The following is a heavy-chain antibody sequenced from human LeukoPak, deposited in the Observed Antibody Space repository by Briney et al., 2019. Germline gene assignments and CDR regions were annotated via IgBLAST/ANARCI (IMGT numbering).Heavy chain of an antibody. D-gene: IGHD2-8*02. Sequence: GGSLKLSCAASGFSFSGSAMHWVRQASGKGLEWVGRIRSKPHNYATAYAASVRGRFILSREDSENTVFLQMNSMRTEDTAGYNCTPVFGKVVFTKTNGGRGTLVTVSS. V-gene: IGHV3-73*01. J-gene: IGHJ4*02. CDR3: TPVFGKVVFTKTN. CDR2: IRSKPHNYAT. CDR1: GFSFSGSA.